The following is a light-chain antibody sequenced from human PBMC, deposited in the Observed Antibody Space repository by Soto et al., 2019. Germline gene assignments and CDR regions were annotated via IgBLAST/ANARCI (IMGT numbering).Light chain of an antibody. J-gene: IGKJ5*01. CDR1: QSFSSY. CDR3: QQRSNWPPVIT. CDR2: DAS. V-gene: IGKV3-11*01. Sequence: EIVLTQSPATLSLSPGERATLSCRASQSFSSYLAWYQQKPGQAPRLLIYDASKRATGIPARFSGRGSGTDFTLAISSLEPEDFAVYCCQQRSNWPPVITFGQGTRREIK.